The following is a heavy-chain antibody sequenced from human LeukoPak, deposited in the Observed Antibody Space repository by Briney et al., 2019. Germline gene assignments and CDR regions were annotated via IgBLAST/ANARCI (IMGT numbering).Heavy chain of an antibody. CDR1: GFTFSSYS. Sequence: PGGSLRLSCAASGFTFSSYSMNWVRQAPGKGLEWVSSISSSSSYIYCADSVKGRFTISRDNAKNSLYLQMNSLRAEDTAVYYCARFRIVGATSDAFDIWGQGTMVTVSS. D-gene: IGHD1-26*01. J-gene: IGHJ3*02. V-gene: IGHV3-21*01. CDR2: ISSSSSYI. CDR3: ARFRIVGATSDAFDI.